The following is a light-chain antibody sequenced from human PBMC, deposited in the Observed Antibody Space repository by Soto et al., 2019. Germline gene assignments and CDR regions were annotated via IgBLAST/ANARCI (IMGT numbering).Light chain of an antibody. Sequence: VLTQPRSVSGSPGQSVTISCTGTSSDVGGYNYVSWYQQHPGKAPKLMIYDVSKRPSGVPDRFSGSKSGNTASLTISGLQAEDEADYYCCSYAGSYTFVFGTGTKLTVL. V-gene: IGLV2-11*01. CDR1: SSDVGGYNY. J-gene: IGLJ1*01. CDR3: CSYAGSYTFV. CDR2: DVS.